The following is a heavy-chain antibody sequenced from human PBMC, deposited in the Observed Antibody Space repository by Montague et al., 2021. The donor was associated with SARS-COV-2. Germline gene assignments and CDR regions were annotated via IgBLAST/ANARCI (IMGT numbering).Heavy chain of an antibody. CDR2: FDPEDGET. CDR1: GYTLSEVS. V-gene: IGHV1-24*01. D-gene: IGHD2-21*02. Sequence: SVKVSCKVSGYTLSEVSMHWVRQAPGKGLEWMGGFDPEDGETIYAQRFQGRVTMTEDTSTDTAYMELSSLRSEDSGVYYCATSRWSLLLEYWGQGTLVTVSS. J-gene: IGHJ4*02. CDR3: ATSRWSLLLEY.